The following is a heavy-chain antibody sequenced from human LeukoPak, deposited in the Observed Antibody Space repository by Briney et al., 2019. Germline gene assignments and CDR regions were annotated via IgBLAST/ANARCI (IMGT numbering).Heavy chain of an antibody. CDR3: AKVATPNTLDAFDI. D-gene: IGHD1/OR15-1a*01. V-gene: IGHV3-23*01. CDR2: VSLTGDM. Sequence: GGSLRLSCSASGFTFSSFGMSWVRQAPGKGLEWVSVVSLTGDMFYADSVKGRFTISRDNSKNTVYLQMDSLRVDDTAVYYCAKVATPNTLDAFDIWGQGTMVTVSS. J-gene: IGHJ3*02. CDR1: GFTFSSFG.